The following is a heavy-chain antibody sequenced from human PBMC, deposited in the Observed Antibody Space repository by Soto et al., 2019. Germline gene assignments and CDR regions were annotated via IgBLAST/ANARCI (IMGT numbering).Heavy chain of an antibody. Sequence: PGGSLRLSCSVSGFSFSPYAMHWVRQAPGKGLEWLAIIWFDGVKEYYAESVRGRFTISIDNSKNTVFLQMDTVGAEDSALYYCTRATFDVWGQGTTVTVSS. CDR3: TRATFDV. CDR1: GFSFSPYA. J-gene: IGHJ6*02. CDR2: IWFDGVKE. V-gene: IGHV3-33*01.